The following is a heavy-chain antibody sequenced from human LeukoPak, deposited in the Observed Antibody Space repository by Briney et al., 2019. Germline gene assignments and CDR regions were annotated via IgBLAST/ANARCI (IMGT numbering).Heavy chain of an antibody. CDR2: ISGSGGST. CDR3: AKDRWELLPYFDY. V-gene: IGHV3-23*01. J-gene: IGHJ4*02. D-gene: IGHD1-26*01. CDR1: GFTFSSYA. Sequence: QPGGSLRLSCAASGFTFSSYAMSWVRQAPGKGLGWVSAISGSGGSTYYADSAKGRFTISRDNSKNTLYLQMNSLRAEDTAVYYCAKDRWELLPYFDYWGQGTLVTVSS.